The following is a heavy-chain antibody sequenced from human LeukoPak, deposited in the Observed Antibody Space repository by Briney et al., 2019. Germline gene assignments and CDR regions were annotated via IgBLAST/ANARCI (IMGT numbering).Heavy chain of an antibody. CDR1: GFTFSSYW. CDR3: AGVRAGGNRAFDV. D-gene: IGHD4-23*01. J-gene: IGHJ3*01. V-gene: IGHV3-74*01. Sequence: GGSLRLSCAASGFTFSSYWMYWVRQAPGEGLVWVSRIDPDDSGSTYADSVKGRFTISRDNAKNTLWLQMNSLRADDTAVYYCAGVRAGGNRAFDVWGQGTVVAVSS. CDR2: IDPDDSGS.